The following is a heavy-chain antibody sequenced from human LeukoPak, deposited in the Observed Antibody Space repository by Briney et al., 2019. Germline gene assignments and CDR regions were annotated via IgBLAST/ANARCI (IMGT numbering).Heavy chain of an antibody. D-gene: IGHD1-1*01. Sequence: PSETPVLNRTVSGGSISSYYWSWIRQPPGKGLEWIGYISYSGCTNFTPSHQCLITLSVDTSKNQFSLKLSSVTAADTAVYYCAREGTAGTTLNWFDPWGQGILVTVSS. CDR3: AREGTAGTTLNWFDP. CDR2: ISYSGCT. CDR1: GGSISSYY. J-gene: IGHJ5*02. V-gene: IGHV4-59*01.